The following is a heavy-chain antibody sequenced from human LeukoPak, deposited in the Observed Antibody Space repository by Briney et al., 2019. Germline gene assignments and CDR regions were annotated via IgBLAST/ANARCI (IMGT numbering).Heavy chain of an antibody. CDR1: GGSFSGYY. CDR3: ARGPGDYYDSSGYTYYFDY. CDR2: INHSGST. J-gene: IGHJ4*02. V-gene: IGHV4-34*01. Sequence: SETLSLTCAVYGGSFSGYYWSWIRQPPGKGLEWIGEINHSGSTNYNPSLKSRVTISVDTSKNQFSLKLSSVTAADTAVYYCARGPGDYYDSSGYTYYFDYWGQGTLVTVSS. D-gene: IGHD3-22*01.